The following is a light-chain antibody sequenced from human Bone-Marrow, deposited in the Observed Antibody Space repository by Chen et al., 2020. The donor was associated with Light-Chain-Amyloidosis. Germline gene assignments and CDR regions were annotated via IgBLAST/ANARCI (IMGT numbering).Light chain of an antibody. CDR2: GSS. J-gene: IGKJ4*01. V-gene: IGKV3-20*01. CDR1: QTISSNY. Sequence: EIVLTQSPGTLSLSPGEGANLSCRASQTISSNYLTWYQQKFGQAPRLLIYGSSSRATGIPDRFTGSGCGTDFTLSINRLEPEDFAMYYCQQYGTSPLTLGGGTKVEIK. CDR3: QQYGTSPLT.